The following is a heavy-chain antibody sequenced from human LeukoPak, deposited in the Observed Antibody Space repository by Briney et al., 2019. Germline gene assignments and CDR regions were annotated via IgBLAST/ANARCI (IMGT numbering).Heavy chain of an antibody. CDR1: GYTFSNYV. CDR2: INTNTGNP. V-gene: IGHV7-4-1*02. D-gene: IGHD2-2*01. Sequence: ASVKVSCKASGYTFSNYVMNWVRQAPGQGLEWMGWINTNTGNPTYAQGFTGRFVFSLGTFVSTAYLQISSLKADDTAVYYCARVPFVVVGVTGNWFDPWGQGTLVTVSS. CDR3: ARVPFVVVGVTGNWFDP. J-gene: IGHJ5*02.